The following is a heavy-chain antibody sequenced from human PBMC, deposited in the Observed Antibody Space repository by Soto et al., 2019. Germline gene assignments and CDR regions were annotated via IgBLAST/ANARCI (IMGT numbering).Heavy chain of an antibody. J-gene: IGHJ4*02. CDR3: AKTLAGTYYY. D-gene: IGHD3-10*01. CDR2: ISSSSSYI. Sequence: GGSLRLSCAASGFTFSSYSMNWVRQAPGKGLEWVSSISSSSSYIYYADSVKGRFTISRDNAKNSLYLQMNSLTSDDTAVYYCAKTLAGTYYYWGQGTQVTVSS. CDR1: GFTFSSYS. V-gene: IGHV3-21*04.